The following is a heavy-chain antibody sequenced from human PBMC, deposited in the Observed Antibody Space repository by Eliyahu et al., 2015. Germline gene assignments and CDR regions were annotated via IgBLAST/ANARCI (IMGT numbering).Heavy chain of an antibody. V-gene: IGHV3-49*05. CDR2: IRSKAYGGTT. CDR3: IRDCSGGSCYGTDAFDI. CDR1: GFXXGXXA. J-gene: IGHJ3*02. Sequence: EVQLVESGGGLVKPGRSLRLSCTASGFXXGXXAXSWFRQAPGKGLEWVGFIRSKAYGGTTEYAASVKGRFTISRDDSKSIAYLQMNSLKTEDTAVYYCIRDCSGGSCYGTDAFDIWGQGTMVTVSS. D-gene: IGHD2-15*01.